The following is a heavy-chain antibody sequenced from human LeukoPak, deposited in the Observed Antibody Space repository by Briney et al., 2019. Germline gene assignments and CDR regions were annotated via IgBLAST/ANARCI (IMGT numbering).Heavy chain of an antibody. Sequence: SETLSLTCTVSGGSISSGSYYWSWIRQPPGKGLEWIGEINHSGSTNYNPSLKSRVTISVDTSKNQFSLKLSSVTAADTAVYYCARRRVSSRPSPGARFDPWGQGTLVTVSS. J-gene: IGHJ5*02. V-gene: IGHV4-39*07. CDR1: GGSISSGSYY. CDR3: ARRRVSSRPSPGARFDP. D-gene: IGHD6-6*01. CDR2: INHSGST.